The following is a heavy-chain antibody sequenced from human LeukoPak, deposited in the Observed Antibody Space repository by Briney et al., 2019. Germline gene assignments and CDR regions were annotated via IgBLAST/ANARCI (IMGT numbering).Heavy chain of an antibody. Sequence: GASVKVSCKXSGYTFTGYYMHWVRQAPGQGLEWMGWINPNSGGTNYAQKFQGRVTMTRDTSISTAYMELSRLRSDDTAVYYCAAITYYDFWSGYRTLDYWGQGTLVTVSS. D-gene: IGHD3-3*01. CDR3: AAITYYDFWSGYRTLDY. J-gene: IGHJ4*02. CDR2: INPNSGGT. CDR1: GYTFTGYY. V-gene: IGHV1-2*02.